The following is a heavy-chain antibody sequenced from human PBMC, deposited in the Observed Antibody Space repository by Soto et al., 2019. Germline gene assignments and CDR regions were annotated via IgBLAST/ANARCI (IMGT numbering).Heavy chain of an antibody. D-gene: IGHD6-13*01. CDR3: ARLVTSASIAAAGFWFDP. Sequence: ASVKVSCKASGYTFTSYGISWVRQAPGQGLEWMGWISAYNGNTNYAQKLQGRVTTTTDTSTSTAYMELRSLRSDDTAVYYCARLVTSASIAAAGFWFDPWGQGTLVTVSS. V-gene: IGHV1-18*01. CDR2: ISAYNGNT. CDR1: GYTFTSYG. J-gene: IGHJ5*02.